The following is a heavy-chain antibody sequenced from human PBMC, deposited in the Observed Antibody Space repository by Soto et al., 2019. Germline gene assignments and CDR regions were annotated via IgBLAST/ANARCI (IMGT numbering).Heavy chain of an antibody. CDR2: MNPNSGNT. J-gene: IGHJ6*02. D-gene: IGHD2-15*01. CDR1: GYTFTSYD. Sequence: AAVKVSCKASGYTFTSYDINWVRQATGQGLEWMGWMNPNSGNTGYAQKFQGRVTMTRNTSISTAYMELSSLRSEDTAVYYCARGGYCSGGRCSYYYGMDVWGQGTTVTVSS. CDR3: ARGGYCSGGRCSYYYGMDV. V-gene: IGHV1-8*01.